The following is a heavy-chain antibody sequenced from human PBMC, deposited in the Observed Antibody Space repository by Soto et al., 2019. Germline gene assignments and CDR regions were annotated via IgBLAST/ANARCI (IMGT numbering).Heavy chain of an antibody. Sequence: QVQLQESGPGLVKPSETLSLTCTVSGASISGFYWSWIRKSAGKGLEWIGRIYATGTTDNTPSLTMRVMMSVDTSKKQLSLKLRSVTAADTAVYYCVRDGTKTLRDWFDPWGQGISVTVSS. V-gene: IGHV4-4*07. CDR1: GASISGFY. CDR3: VRDGTKTLRDWFDP. CDR2: IYATGTT. J-gene: IGHJ5*02. D-gene: IGHD1-1*01.